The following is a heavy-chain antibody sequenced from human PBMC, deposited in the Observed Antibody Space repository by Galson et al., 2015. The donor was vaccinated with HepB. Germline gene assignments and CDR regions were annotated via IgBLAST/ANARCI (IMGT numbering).Heavy chain of an antibody. CDR1: GFTFSSYG. Sequence: SLRLSCAASGFTFSSYGMHWVRQAPGKGLEWVAVIWYDGSNKYYADSVKGRFTISRDNSKNTLYLQMNSLRAEDTAVYYCARTYYSGSYFLPPNYWSQGTLVTVSS. CDR2: IWYDGSNK. V-gene: IGHV3-33*08. CDR3: ARTYYSGSYFLPPNY. D-gene: IGHD1-26*01. J-gene: IGHJ4*02.